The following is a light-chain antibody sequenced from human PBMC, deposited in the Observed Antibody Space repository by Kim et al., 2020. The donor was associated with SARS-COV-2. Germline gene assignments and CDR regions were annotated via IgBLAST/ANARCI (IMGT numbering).Light chain of an antibody. J-gene: IGKJ5*01. CDR1: QSISSW. Sequence: DIQMTQSPSTLSASVGDRVTITCRASQSISSWLAWYQQKPGKAPKLLIYKASSLESGVPSRFSGSGSGTEFTLTISSLQPDDFATYYCQQYNSDAPETFGQGTRLEIK. CDR2: KAS. CDR3: QQYNSDAPET. V-gene: IGKV1-5*03.